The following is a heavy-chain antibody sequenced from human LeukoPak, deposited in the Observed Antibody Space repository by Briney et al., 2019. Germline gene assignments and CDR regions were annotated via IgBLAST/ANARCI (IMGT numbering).Heavy chain of an antibody. D-gene: IGHD4-11*01. J-gene: IGHJ4*02. CDR2: ISYSGST. CDR1: GGSISSSGYY. V-gene: IGHV4-31*03. CDR3: TVGPHHYFDS. Sequence: SETLSLTCTVSGGSISSSGYYWGWIRQHPGKGLEWTGYISYSGSTYYNPSLKSRVTISLDTSKNQFSLRLSSVSTADTAVYFCTVGPHHYFDSWGQGTLVTVSS.